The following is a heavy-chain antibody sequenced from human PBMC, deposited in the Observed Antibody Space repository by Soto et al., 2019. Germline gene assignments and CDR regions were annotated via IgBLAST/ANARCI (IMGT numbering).Heavy chain of an antibody. CDR1: GFTFSTYA. D-gene: IGHD6-6*01. Sequence: GGSLRLSCAASGFTFSTYAMHWVRQAPGKGLEWVAVISYDGSNEYYADSVKGRFTISRDNAKNSLYLQMNSLRAEDTAVYYCARDLISRSGDYYYYYGMDVWGQGTTVTVSS. CDR2: ISYDGSNE. J-gene: IGHJ6*02. V-gene: IGHV3-30-3*01. CDR3: ARDLISRSGDYYYYYGMDV.